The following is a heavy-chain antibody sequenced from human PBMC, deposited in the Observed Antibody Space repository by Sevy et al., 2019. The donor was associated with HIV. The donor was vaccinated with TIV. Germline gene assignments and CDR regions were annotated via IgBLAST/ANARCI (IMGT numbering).Heavy chain of an antibody. CDR3: ARGGGYCGGDCYSIDY. D-gene: IGHD2-21*02. CDR1: GFSFSWYW. V-gene: IGHV3-33*07. J-gene: IGHJ4*02. Sequence: GGSLRLSCAASGFSFSWYWMSWVRQTPGKGLEWVALIWYDGTIKYYADSVKGRFTISRDNSKDTLFLQMNSLTPEDTAVYYCARGGGYCGGDCYSIDYWGQGALVTVSS. CDR2: IWYDGTIK.